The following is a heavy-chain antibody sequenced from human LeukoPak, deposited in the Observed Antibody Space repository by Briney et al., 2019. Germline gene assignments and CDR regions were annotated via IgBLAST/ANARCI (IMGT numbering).Heavy chain of an antibody. Sequence: ASVKVSCKASGYTFTKYAMNWVRQAPGQGLEWMGWINTNTGNPTYAQNFTGRFVFSLDTSVSTAYLQINSLKTEDTAVYYCARTWSPFHVWGQGTLVTVSS. CDR1: GYTFTKYA. CDR3: ARTWSPFHV. J-gene: IGHJ4*02. CDR2: INTNTGNP. V-gene: IGHV7-4-1*02. D-gene: IGHD3-3*01.